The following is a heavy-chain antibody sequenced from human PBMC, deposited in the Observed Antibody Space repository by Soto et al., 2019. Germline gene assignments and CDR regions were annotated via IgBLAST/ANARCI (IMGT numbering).Heavy chain of an antibody. J-gene: IGHJ5*02. V-gene: IGHV4-34*01. CDR2: INHTGGT. CDR1: GGFLSDSY. Sequence: PSETRSLTCDVYGGFLSDSYWSWIRQTPEKGLEWIGEINHTGGTNYSPSLKSRVAISVDTSNNQFSLKLNSVTAADTAMYYCASIRHQVPPSVLWVDPLNQRPLATVSS. CDR3: ASIRHQVPPSVLWVDP.